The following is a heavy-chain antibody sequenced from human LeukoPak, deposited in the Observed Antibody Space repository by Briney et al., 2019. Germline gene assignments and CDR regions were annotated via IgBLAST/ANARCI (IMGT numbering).Heavy chain of an antibody. CDR3: ARDMPRVAFLEWLSSGFDW. J-gene: IGHJ4*02. Sequence: KPAETLTLTCAASGCTFSTYTMNWVRQAPGQGLEWVSSISSSGRNIYYADPVKGRFTISRDNSNNSLYLQMSSLRAEDTAVYYCARDMPRVAFLEWLSSGFDWWGQGTLASVSS. D-gene: IGHD3-3*02. CDR2: ISSSGRNI. CDR1: GCTFSTYT. V-gene: IGHV3-21*01.